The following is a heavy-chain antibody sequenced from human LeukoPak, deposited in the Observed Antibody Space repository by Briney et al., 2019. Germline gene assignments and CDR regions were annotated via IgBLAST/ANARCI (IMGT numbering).Heavy chain of an antibody. V-gene: IGHV1-2*02. CDR1: GYTFTCYY. J-gene: IGHJ4*02. CDR2: INPNSGGT. CDR3: ARVFRSITARLDFDY. Sequence: GASVKVSCKASGYTFTCYYMHWVRQAPGQGLEWMGWINPNSGGTNYAQKFQGRVTMTRDTSISTAYMELSRLRSDDTAVYYCARVFRSITARLDFDYWGQGTLVTVSS. D-gene: IGHD6-6*01.